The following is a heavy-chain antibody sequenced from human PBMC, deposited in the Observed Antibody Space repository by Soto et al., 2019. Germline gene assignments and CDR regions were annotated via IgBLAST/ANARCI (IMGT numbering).Heavy chain of an antibody. CDR2: IYHSGST. Sequence: QLQLQESGSGLVKPSQTLSLTCAVSGGSISSGGYSWSWIRQPPGKGLEWIGYIYHSGSTYYNPSLQRRVTISVDRAKNQFSLKLSSVTAADTAVYYCARDRGYCISTSCHYYYYYGMDVWGQGTTVTVSS. CDR1: GGSISSGGYS. D-gene: IGHD2-2*01. CDR3: ARDRGYCISTSCHYYYYYGMDV. J-gene: IGHJ6*02. V-gene: IGHV4-30-2*01.